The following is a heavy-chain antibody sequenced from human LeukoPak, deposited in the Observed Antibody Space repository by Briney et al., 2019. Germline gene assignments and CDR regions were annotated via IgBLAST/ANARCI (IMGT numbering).Heavy chain of an antibody. J-gene: IGHJ4*02. Sequence: ASVKVSCKASGYTFTGYYMHWVRQAPGQGLEWMGLINPMSGGTNYAQKFQGRVTMTRDTSISTAYMELSRLRSDDTAVYYCARDLDSSSWTDYWGQGTLVTVSS. D-gene: IGHD6-13*01. CDR3: ARDLDSSSWTDY. CDR1: GYTFTGYY. CDR2: INPMSGGT. V-gene: IGHV1-2*06.